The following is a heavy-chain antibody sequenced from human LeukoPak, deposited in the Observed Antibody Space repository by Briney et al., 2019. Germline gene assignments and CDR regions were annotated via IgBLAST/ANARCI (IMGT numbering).Heavy chain of an antibody. D-gene: IGHD4-17*01. Sequence: PSQTLSLTCTVSGGPISSGGYYWSWIRQHPGKGLAWIGYIYYSGSTYYNPSLKSRVTISVDTSKNQFSLKLSSVTAADTALYYCAREETTVSRYFDLWGRGTMVTVSS. CDR3: AREETTVSRYFDL. CDR2: IYYSGST. J-gene: IGHJ2*01. V-gene: IGHV4-31*03. CDR1: GGPISSGGYY.